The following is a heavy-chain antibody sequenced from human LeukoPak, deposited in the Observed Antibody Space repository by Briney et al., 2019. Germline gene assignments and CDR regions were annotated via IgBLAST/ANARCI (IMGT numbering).Heavy chain of an antibody. D-gene: IGHD2-21*01. Sequence: PGRSLRLSCAASGFTFSSYGMPWVRQAPGKGLEWVAVIWYDGSNKYYADSVKGRFTISRDNSKNTLYLQMNSLRAEDTAVYYCTRDYSNARDYWGQGTLVTVSS. J-gene: IGHJ4*02. CDR3: TRDYSNARDY. CDR1: GFTFSSYG. CDR2: IWYDGSNK. V-gene: IGHV3-33*01.